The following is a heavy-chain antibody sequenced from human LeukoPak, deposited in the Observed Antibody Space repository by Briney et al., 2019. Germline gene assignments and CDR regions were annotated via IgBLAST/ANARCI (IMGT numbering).Heavy chain of an antibody. CDR3: ARDRKPLQYIGLDV. Sequence: PGGSLRLSCAASGFTFNDYWMSWVRHAPGKGLEWVANIKQEGSADDYVDSVEGRFSISRENAKRSLYRQMNSLRAEDTAVYFCARDRKPLQYIGLDVSGQGTPVSAS. CDR1: GFTFNDYW. V-gene: IGHV3-7*01. J-gene: IGHJ6*02. D-gene: IGHD1-1*01. CDR2: IKQEGSAD.